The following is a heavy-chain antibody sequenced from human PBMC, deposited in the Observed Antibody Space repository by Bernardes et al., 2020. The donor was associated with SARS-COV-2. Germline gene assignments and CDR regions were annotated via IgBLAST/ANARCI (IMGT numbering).Heavy chain of an antibody. CDR3: ARGASSGYRIDY. CDR1: GFTFSSYW. J-gene: IGHJ4*02. D-gene: IGHD6-25*01. V-gene: IGHV3-74*01. CDR2: IKTDGSTT. Sequence: GGSLRLSCAASGFTFSSYWMHWVRRVPGRGLVWLSRIKTDGSTTNYADPVKGRFTISRDNAKNTLWLQMNSLRDEDTAMYYCARGASSGYRIDYWGPGTLVTVSS.